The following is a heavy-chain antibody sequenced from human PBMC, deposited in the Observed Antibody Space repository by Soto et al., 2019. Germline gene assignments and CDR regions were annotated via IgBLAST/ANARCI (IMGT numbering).Heavy chain of an antibody. V-gene: IGHV1-18*01. D-gene: IGHD3-10*01. CDR3: ARDGDVLLWFGESHLNLNWFAP. CDR1: GYTFTSYG. CDR2: ISAYNGNT. Sequence: ASVKVSCKASGYTFTSYGISWVRQAPGQGLEWMGWISAYNGNTNYAQKLQGRVTMTTDTSTSTAYMELRSLRSDDTAVYYCARDGDVLLWFGESHLNLNWFAPWGQGTLVTVSS. J-gene: IGHJ5*02.